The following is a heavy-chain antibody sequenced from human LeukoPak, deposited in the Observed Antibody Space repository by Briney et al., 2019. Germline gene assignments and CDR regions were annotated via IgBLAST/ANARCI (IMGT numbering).Heavy chain of an antibody. CDR1: GFTFSSYW. CDR2: INSDGSST. J-gene: IGHJ4*02. D-gene: IGHD3-22*01. V-gene: IGHV3-74*01. CDR3: ARGQPYYYDSSGTDY. Sequence: PGGSLRLSCAASGFTFSSYWMHWVRQAPGKGLVWVSRINSDGSSTSYADSVKGRFTISRDNAKNTLYLQMNSLRAEDTAVYYCARGQPYYYDSSGTDYWGQGTLVTVSS.